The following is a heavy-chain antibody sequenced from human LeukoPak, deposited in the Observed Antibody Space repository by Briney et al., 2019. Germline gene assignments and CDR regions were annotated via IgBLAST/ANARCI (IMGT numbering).Heavy chain of an antibody. Sequence: GGSLRLSCAASGFTFSSYGMTWVRQAPGKGLEWVSYISSSSSTIYYADSVKGRFTISRDNAKNSLYLQLNSLRAEDTAVYYCAKARGYSNPSYYYYYMDVWGKGTTVTISS. CDR3: AKARGYSNPSYYYYYMDV. J-gene: IGHJ6*03. CDR2: ISSSSSTI. D-gene: IGHD6-13*01. V-gene: IGHV3-48*01. CDR1: GFTFSSYG.